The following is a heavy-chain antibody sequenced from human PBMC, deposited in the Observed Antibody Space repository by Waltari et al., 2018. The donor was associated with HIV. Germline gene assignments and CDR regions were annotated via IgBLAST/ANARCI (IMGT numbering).Heavy chain of an antibody. J-gene: IGHJ6*02. D-gene: IGHD2-21*02. Sequence: EVQLVESGGGLVQPGGSLRLSCAASGFAVSSNYMSWVRQAPGKGLEWVSVIYSGGSTYYADSVKGRFTISRDNSKNTLYLQMNSLRAEDTAVCYCASIAYCGGDCYPRGMDVWGQGTTVTVSS. CDR1: GFAVSSNY. CDR3: ASIAYCGGDCYPRGMDV. V-gene: IGHV3-66*01. CDR2: IYSGGST.